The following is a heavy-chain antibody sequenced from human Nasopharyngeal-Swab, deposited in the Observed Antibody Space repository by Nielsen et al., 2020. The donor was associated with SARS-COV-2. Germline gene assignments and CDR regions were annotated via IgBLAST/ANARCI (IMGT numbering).Heavy chain of an antibody. D-gene: IGHD5-12*01. Sequence: GESLKISCAASGFTFRSYAISWVRPAPGKGLEWVSVISGSDHTTYYADSVKGRFTISRDNSKNTVNLQMNSLRVEDKAIYYCAKDRDSGDDSDDYYHYYGMDVWGQGTTVTVFS. CDR1: GFTFRSYA. CDR3: AKDRDSGDDSDDYYHYYGMDV. J-gene: IGHJ6*02. CDR2: ISGSDHTT. V-gene: IGHV3-23*01.